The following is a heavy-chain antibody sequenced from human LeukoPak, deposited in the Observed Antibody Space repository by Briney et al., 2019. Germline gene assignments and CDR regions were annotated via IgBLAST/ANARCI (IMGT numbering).Heavy chain of an antibody. CDR1: GFTFSSYA. V-gene: IGHV3-30*04. CDR3: AKDGLWFGESLPDY. J-gene: IGHJ4*02. D-gene: IGHD3-10*01. Sequence: PGRSLRLSCAASGFTFSSYAMHWVRQAPGKGLEWVAVISYDGSNKYYADSVKGRFTISRDNSKNTLYLQMNSLRAEDTAVYYCAKDGLWFGESLPDYWGQGTLVTVSS. CDR2: ISYDGSNK.